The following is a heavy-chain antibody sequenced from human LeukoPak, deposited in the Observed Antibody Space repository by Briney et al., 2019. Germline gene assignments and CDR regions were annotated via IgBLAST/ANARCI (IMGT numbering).Heavy chain of an antibody. J-gene: IGHJ4*02. D-gene: IGHD3-10*01. CDR2: ISSSSSSI. CDR3: ARGYGSGRLYVLFDY. V-gene: IGHV3-21*01. Sequence: GGSLRLSCAASGFTFSSYSMNWVRQAPGKGLEWVSSISSSSSSINNADSVNGRFTISRDNTKKSLYLQMNSLRAEDTAVYYCARGYGSGRLYVLFDYWGQGTLVTVSS. CDR1: GFTFSSYS.